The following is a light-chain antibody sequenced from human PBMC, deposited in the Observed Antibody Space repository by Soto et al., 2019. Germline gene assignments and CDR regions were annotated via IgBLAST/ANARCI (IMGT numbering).Light chain of an antibody. Sequence: QSALTQPASVSGSPGQSITISCTGTSSDVGNYYNLVSWYQQHPGKAPKLIIYEGNKRNSEGSHRFSAAKLGNTASLTISAIQTADEAHYCCSSYAGSNTWIFGGGTKLTVL. V-gene: IGLV2-23*01. J-gene: IGLJ2*01. CDR3: SSYAGSNTWI. CDR1: SSDVGNYYNL. CDR2: EGN.